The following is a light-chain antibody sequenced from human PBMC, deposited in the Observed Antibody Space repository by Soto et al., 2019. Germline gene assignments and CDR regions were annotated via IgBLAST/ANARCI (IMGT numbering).Light chain of an antibody. CDR2: WAS. CDR1: QSVLYTSNNKNY. Sequence: DIVMTQSPNSLAVSLGERATLNCKSSQSVLYTSNNKNYLAWYQQKPRQPPKLLIYWASTRESGVPDRFSGSGSGTKFILTTGSLQAVDAAVYYCQLSYGTPHTVGGATKMDIK. J-gene: IGKJ4*01. V-gene: IGKV4-1*01. CDR3: QLSYGTPHT.